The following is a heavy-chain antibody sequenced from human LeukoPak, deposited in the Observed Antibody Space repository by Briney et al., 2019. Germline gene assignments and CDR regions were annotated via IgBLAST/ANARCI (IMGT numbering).Heavy chain of an antibody. J-gene: IGHJ4*02. D-gene: IGHD5-18*01. CDR1: GGSFSGYY. Sequence: PSETLSLTCAVYGGSFSGYYWSWLRQPPGKGLEWIGEINHSGSTNYNPSLKSRVTISVDTSKNQFSLKLSSVTAADTAVYYCASRGYSYGLDYWGQGTLVTVSS. V-gene: IGHV4-34*01. CDR2: INHSGST. CDR3: ASRGYSYGLDY.